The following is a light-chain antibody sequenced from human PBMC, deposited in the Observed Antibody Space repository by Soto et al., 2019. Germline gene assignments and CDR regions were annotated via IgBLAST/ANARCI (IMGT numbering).Light chain of an antibody. CDR1: QSVSSSY. V-gene: IGKV3-20*01. CDR3: QQYGSSPLWK. Sequence: ETVLTQSPGTLSLSPGERATLSCRASQSVSSSYLAWYQQKPGQAPRLLIYGASSRATGIPDRFSGSGSGTDFTLTISRLEPEDFAVYYCQQYGSSPLWKFGQGTKVEIK. CDR2: GAS. J-gene: IGKJ1*01.